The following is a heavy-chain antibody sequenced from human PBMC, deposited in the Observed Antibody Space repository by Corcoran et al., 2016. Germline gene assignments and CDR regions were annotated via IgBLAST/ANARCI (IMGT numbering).Heavy chain of an antibody. V-gene: IGHV4-39*01. D-gene: IGHD5-18*01. J-gene: IGHJ4*02. CDR3: AIHYFGVDTAMVTPRSYFDY. Sequence: QLQLQESGPGLVKPSETLSLTCTVSGGSISSSSYYWGWIRQPPGKGLEWIGSIYYSGSTYYNPSLKSRVTISVDTSKNQFSLKLGSVTAADTAVYYCAIHYFGVDTAMVTPRSYFDYWGQGTLVTVSS. CDR1: GGSISSSSYY. CDR2: IYYSGST.